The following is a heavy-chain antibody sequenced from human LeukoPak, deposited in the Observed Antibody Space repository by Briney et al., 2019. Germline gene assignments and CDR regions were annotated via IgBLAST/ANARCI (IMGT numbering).Heavy chain of an antibody. CDR3: ACLVGATQDV. V-gene: IGHV3-21*01. D-gene: IGHD1-26*01. CDR2: ISSTSTYI. J-gene: IGHJ6*04. Sequence: GGSLGLSCAASGFTFSSCSMNWVRQAPGKGLEWVSSISSTSTYIYYADSVKGRFTISRDNAKNSLYLQMNSLRAEDTAVYYCACLVGATQDVWGKGTTVIVSS. CDR1: GFTFSSCS.